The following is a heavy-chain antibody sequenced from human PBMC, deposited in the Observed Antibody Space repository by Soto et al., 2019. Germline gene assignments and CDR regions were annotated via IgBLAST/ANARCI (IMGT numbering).Heavy chain of an antibody. D-gene: IGHD3-3*01. J-gene: IGHJ5*02. CDR3: ARKGDFWSGYYNIGNWFDP. CDR2: IKQDGSEK. Sequence: GGSLRLSCAASGFTFSSYWMSWVRQAPGKGLEWVANIKQDGSEKYYVDSVKGRFTISRDNAKNSLYLQMNSLRAEDTAVYYCARKGDFWSGYYNIGNWFDPWGQGTLVTVSS. CDR1: GFTFSSYW. V-gene: IGHV3-7*01.